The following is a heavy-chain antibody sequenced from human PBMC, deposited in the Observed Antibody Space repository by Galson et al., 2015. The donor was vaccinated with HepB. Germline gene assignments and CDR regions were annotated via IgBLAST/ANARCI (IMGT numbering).Heavy chain of an antibody. Sequence: SLRLSCAASGFTFSSYEMKWVRQAPGKGLEWVSYISSSGSTIYYADSVRGRFTISRDNAKNSLYLQMNSLRAEDTAVYYCASSEGLLWFGEYPPAPEFDYWGQGTLVTVSS. V-gene: IGHV3-48*03. J-gene: IGHJ4*02. CDR1: GFTFSSYE. CDR2: ISSSGSTI. CDR3: ASSEGLLWFGEYPPAPEFDY. D-gene: IGHD3-10*01.